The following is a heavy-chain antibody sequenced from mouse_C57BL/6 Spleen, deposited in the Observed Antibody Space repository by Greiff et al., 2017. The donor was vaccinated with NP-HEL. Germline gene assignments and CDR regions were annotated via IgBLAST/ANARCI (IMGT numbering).Heavy chain of an antibody. CDR2: IYPGDGDT. Sequence: QVQLQQSGPELVKPGASVKISCKASGYAFSSSWMNWVKQRPGKGLEWIGRIYPGDGDTNYNGKFKGKATMTADKSSSTAYMQLSSLTSEDSAVYFCARIYYGNSFAYWGQGTLVTVSA. J-gene: IGHJ3*01. V-gene: IGHV1-82*01. CDR1: GYAFSSSW. D-gene: IGHD2-1*01. CDR3: ARIYYGNSFAY.